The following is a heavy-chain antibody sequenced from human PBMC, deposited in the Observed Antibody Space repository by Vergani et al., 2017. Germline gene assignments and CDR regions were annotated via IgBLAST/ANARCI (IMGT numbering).Heavy chain of an antibody. D-gene: IGHD6-19*01. J-gene: IGHJ4*02. CDR3: ARVLESSGIAVAGTRGFDY. V-gene: IGHV1-46*01. CDR2: INPSGDST. Sequence: QVQLVQSGAEVKKPGASVKVSCKASGYTFTSYYMHWVRQAPGQGLEWMGLINPSGDSTSYAQMFQGRLTLTRDTSISTAYMELSRLRSDDTAVYYCARVLESSGIAVAGTRGFDYWGQGTLVTVSS. CDR1: GYTFTSYY.